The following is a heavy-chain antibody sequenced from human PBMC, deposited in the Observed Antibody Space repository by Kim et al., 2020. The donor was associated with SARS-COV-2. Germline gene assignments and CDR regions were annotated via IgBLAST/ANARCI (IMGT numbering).Heavy chain of an antibody. CDR2: ISSSSSYI. J-gene: IGHJ4*02. CDR1: GFTFSSYS. Sequence: GGSLRLSCAASGFTFSSYSMNWVRQAPGKGLEWVSSISSSSSYIYYADSVKGRFTISRDNAKNSLYLQMNSLRAEDTAVYYCARGDVDTAMVTWDYWGQGTLVTVSS. V-gene: IGHV3-21*01. CDR3: ARGDVDTAMVTWDY. D-gene: IGHD5-18*01.